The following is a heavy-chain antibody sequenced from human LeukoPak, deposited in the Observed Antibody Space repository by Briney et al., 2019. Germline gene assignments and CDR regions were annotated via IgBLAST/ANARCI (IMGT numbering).Heavy chain of an antibody. CDR1: GFTFSRDA. Sequence: GGSLRLSCAAPGFTFSRDAMSWVRQAPGKGLGWVSAISGSGGSTYYSDSVKGRFTISRDNSKNTLYLQMNSLRAEDTAVYYCAKRDKGYFDYWGQGTLVTVSS. CDR2: ISGSGGST. V-gene: IGHV3-23*01. CDR3: AKRDKGYFDY. J-gene: IGHJ4*02.